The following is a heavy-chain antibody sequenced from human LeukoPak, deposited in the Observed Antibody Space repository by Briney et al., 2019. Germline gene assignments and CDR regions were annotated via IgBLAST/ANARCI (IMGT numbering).Heavy chain of an antibody. CDR2: ISAYNDNT. CDR3: ARDWVSLRGYYYGMDV. D-gene: IGHD5/OR15-5a*01. Sequence: ASVKVSCKASGYTFTSYGISWVRQAPGQELEWMGWISAYNDNTNYTQKLQGRVTMTTDTSTSTAYMELRSLRSDDTAVYYCARDWVSLRGYYYGMDVWGQGTTVTVSS. J-gene: IGHJ6*02. CDR1: GYTFTSYG. V-gene: IGHV1-18*01.